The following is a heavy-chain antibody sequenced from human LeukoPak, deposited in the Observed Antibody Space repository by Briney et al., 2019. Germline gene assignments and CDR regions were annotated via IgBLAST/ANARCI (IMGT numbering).Heavy chain of an antibody. V-gene: IGHV4-39*01. CDR3: ATSGPGYYYGMDV. CDR1: GGSISTYY. J-gene: IGHJ6*02. Sequence: TSETLSLTCTVSGGSISTYYWGWIRQLPGKGLEWIGSIYYSGYTYHNPSLESRVTMSVDTSKNQFSLKLTSVTAADTAVYYCATSGPGYYYGMDVWGQGTTVTVSS. D-gene: IGHD2-15*01. CDR2: IYYSGYT.